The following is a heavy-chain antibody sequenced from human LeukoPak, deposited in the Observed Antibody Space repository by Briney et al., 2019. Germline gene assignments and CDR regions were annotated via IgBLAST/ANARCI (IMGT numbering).Heavy chain of an antibody. V-gene: IGHV3-30*04. CDR2: IAYDGSNK. J-gene: IGHJ4*02. Sequence: GGSLRLSCAASGFTFSSYDMHWVRQAPGKGLEWVAVIAYDGSNKYYADSVKGRFTISRDNSKNTLYLQMNSLRAEDTAVYYCTDRDFVYWGQGTLVTVSS. CDR1: GFTFSSYD. D-gene: IGHD3-10*01. CDR3: TDRDFVY.